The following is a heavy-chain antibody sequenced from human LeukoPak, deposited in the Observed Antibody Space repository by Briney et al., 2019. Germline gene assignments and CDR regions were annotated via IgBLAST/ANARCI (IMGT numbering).Heavy chain of an antibody. CDR3: ARDWPGQWDGVDY. CDR1: EFTFSSYS. V-gene: IGHV3-21*01. J-gene: IGHJ4*02. CDR2: ISSSSSYI. Sequence: GGSLRLSCAASEFTFSSYSMNWVRQAPGKGLEWVSSISSSSSYIYYADSVKGRFTISRDNAKNSLYLQMNSLRAEDTAVYYCARDWPGQWDGVDYWGQGTLVTVSS. D-gene: IGHD1-26*01.